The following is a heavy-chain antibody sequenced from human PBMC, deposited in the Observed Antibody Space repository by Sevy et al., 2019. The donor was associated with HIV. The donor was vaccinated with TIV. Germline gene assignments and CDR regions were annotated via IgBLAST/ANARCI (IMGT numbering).Heavy chain of an antibody. CDR2: INSDGSST. V-gene: IGHV3-74*01. CDR1: GFTFSTYW. D-gene: IGHD5-18*01. CDR3: VREGVGGYSYGFDY. Sequence: GGSLRLSCAASGFTFSTYWMHWVRQVPGKGLVWVSRINSDGSSTRYADSVKGRFTLSRDNAKNTLYLQMNSLRAEDTAVYYSVREGVGGYSYGFDYWGQGTLVTVSS. J-gene: IGHJ4*02.